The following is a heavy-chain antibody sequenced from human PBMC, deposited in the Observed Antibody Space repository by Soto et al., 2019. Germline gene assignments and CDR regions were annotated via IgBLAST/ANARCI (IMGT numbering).Heavy chain of an antibody. J-gene: IGHJ4*02. D-gene: IGHD6-19*01. CDR3: ARLYSSGWELDY. Sequence: QLQLQESGPGLVKPSETLSLTCTVSGGSISSRSYYWGWIRQPPGKGLECIGSIYYSGSTYYNPSLKSLVTISVDTSKNQFALKLSSVTAADTAVYYCARLYSSGWELDYWGQGTLVTVSS. CDR2: IYYSGST. V-gene: IGHV4-39*01. CDR1: GGSISSRSYY.